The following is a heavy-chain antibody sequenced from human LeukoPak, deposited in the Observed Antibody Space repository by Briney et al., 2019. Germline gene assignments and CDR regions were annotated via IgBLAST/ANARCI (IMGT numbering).Heavy chain of an antibody. CDR1: TYY. Sequence: ASVKVSCTATYYISWVRQAPGQGLEWMAWISSYEGDTYYVQNFRDQLTVTSDTSTGTVSLHLRRLRPNGTAADYCPRALWDFDDSGGYNRDFDSWGQRTLVTVST. CDR2: ISSYEGDT. D-gene: IGHD1-1*01. CDR3: PRALWDFDDSGGYNRDFDS. V-gene: IGHV1-18*04. J-gene: IGHJ5*01.